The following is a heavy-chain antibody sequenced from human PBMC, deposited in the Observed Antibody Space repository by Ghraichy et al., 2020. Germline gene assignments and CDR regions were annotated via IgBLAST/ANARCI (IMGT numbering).Heavy chain of an antibody. Sequence: ASVKVSCKASGYTFAGYGINWVRQAPGQGLEWMGWISAYNGNTDYAQNLQDRVTMTTDTSTSTAYMELRSLRPDDTAIYFCARDIYYCSYGVCTLHDAFDIWGQGTKVTVSS. J-gene: IGHJ3*02. D-gene: IGHD2-8*01. CDR2: ISAYNGNT. CDR3: ARDIYYCSYGVCTLHDAFDI. V-gene: IGHV1-18*04. CDR1: GYTFAGYG.